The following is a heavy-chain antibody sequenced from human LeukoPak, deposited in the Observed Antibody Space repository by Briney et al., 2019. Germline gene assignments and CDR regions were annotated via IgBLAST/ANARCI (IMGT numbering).Heavy chain of an antibody. J-gene: IGHJ1*01. CDR3: ATGAHCSGGSCYPDLLYFQH. CDR1: GGSISSYY. CDR2: IYYSGST. V-gene: IGHV4-59*08. Sequence: PSETLSLTCTVSGGSISSYYWSWIRQPPGKGLEWIGYIYYSGSTNYNPSLKSRVTIPVDTSKNQFSLKLSSVTAADTAVYYCATGAHCSGGSCYPDLLYFQHWGQGTLVTVSS. D-gene: IGHD2-15*01.